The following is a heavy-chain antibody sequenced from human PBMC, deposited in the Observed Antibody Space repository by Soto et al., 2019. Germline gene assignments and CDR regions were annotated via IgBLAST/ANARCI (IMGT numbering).Heavy chain of an antibody. J-gene: IGHJ6*02. V-gene: IGHV3-15*07. CDR1: GFTFSNAW. CDR2: IKSKTDGGTT. CDR3: TTGYYDILTGYYDTEINYYYYGMDV. Sequence: GGSLRLSCAASGFTFSNAWMNWVRQAPGKGLEWVGRIKSKTDGGTTDYAAPVKGRFTISRDDSKNTLYLQMNSLKTEDTAVYYCTTGYYDILTGYYDTEINYYYYGMDVWGQGTTVTVSS. D-gene: IGHD3-9*01.